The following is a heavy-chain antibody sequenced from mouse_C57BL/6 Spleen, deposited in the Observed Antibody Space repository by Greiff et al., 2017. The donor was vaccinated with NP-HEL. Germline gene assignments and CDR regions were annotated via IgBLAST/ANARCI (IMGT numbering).Heavy chain of an antibody. CDR1: GYTFTDYN. J-gene: IGHJ3*01. CDR2: INPNNGGT. CDR3: ASYDYEGFAY. V-gene: IGHV1-18*01. D-gene: IGHD2-4*01. Sequence: EVKLQESGPELVKPGASVKIPCKASGYTFTDYNMDWVKQSHGKSLEWIGDINPNNGGTIYNQKFKGKATLTVDKSSSTAYMELRSLTSEDTAVYYCASYDYEGFAYWGQGTLVTVSA.